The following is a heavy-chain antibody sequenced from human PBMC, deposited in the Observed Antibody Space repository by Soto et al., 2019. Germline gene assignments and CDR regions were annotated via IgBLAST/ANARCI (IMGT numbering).Heavy chain of an antibody. CDR1: GGTFSSYT. D-gene: IGHD5-18*01. CDR3: ARLGLLVDTXMPDDAFDI. Sequence: QVQLVQSGAEVKKPGSSVKVSCKASGGTFSSYTISWVRQAPGQGLEWMGRIIPILGIANYAQKFQGRVTITADKSTSTAYMELSSLRSEDTAVYYCARLGLLVDTXMPDDAFDIWGQGTMVTVSS. J-gene: IGHJ3*02. CDR2: IIPILGIA. V-gene: IGHV1-69*02.